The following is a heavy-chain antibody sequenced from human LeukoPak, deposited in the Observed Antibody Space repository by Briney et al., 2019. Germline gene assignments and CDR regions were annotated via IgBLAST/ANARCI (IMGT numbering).Heavy chain of an antibody. V-gene: IGHV1-69*10. CDR3: ARDRLPGEAGDDYYYMDV. J-gene: IGHJ6*03. CDR1: GGTFSSYT. D-gene: IGHD3-16*01. Sequence: SVKVSCKASGGTFSSYTISWVRQAPGQGLEWMGRIIPILGIANYAQKFQGRVTITADKSTSTAYMELSSLRSEDTAVYYCARDRLPGEAGDDYYYMDVWGKGTTVTVSS. CDR2: IIPILGIA.